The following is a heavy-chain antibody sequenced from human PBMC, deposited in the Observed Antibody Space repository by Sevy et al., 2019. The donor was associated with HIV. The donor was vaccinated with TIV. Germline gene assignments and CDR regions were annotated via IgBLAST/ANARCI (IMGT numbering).Heavy chain of an antibody. CDR2: ISDSGGIT. J-gene: IGHJ5*02. V-gene: IGHV3-23*01. D-gene: IGHD3-3*01. Sequence: GGSLRLSCEASGFTFSSYGMTWVRQAPEKGLEWVSSISDSGGITYYADSVKGRFTISRDNSKNTLYLQVNSLRAEDTATYYCAKGDWSGAGSYKWVDPWGQGTLVTVSS. CDR1: GFTFSSYG. CDR3: AKGDWSGAGSYKWVDP.